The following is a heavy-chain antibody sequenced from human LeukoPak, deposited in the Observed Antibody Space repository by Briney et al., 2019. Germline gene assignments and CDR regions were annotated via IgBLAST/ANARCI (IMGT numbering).Heavy chain of an antibody. J-gene: IGHJ5*02. D-gene: IGHD2-2*01. V-gene: IGHV3-21*01. Sequence: GGSLRLSXAASGFTFSSYSMNWIRQAPGKGLEWVSYISSSSSYIYYADSVKGRFTISRDNAKNSLYLQMNRLRAEDTAVYYCARENIVVVPAVYNCFDPWGQGTLVTVSS. CDR2: ISSSSSYI. CDR3: ARENIVVVPAVYNCFDP. CDR1: GFTFSSYS.